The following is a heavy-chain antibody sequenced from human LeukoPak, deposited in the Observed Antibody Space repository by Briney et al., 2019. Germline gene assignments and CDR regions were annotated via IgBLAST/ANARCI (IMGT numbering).Heavy chain of an antibody. D-gene: IGHD5-18*01. CDR2: TYYRSKWYS. CDR1: GDSVSSNSAA. J-gene: IGHJ4*02. CDR3: ARESPHPHTAMVYYYFDY. V-gene: IGHV6-1*01. Sequence: SQTLSLTCVISGDSVSSNSAAWNWIRQSPSRGLEWLGRTYYRSKWYSYSAVSVKSRIIINPDTSKNQFSLRLSSVTAADTAVYYCARESPHPHTAMVYYYFDYWGQGTLVTVSS.